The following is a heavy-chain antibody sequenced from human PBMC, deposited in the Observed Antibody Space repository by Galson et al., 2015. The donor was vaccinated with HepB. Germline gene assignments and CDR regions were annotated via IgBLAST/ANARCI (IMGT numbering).Heavy chain of an antibody. CDR3: ARDDDEYDFWSGYYGY. Sequence: SLRLSCAASGFTFSSYGMHWVRQAPGKGLEWVAFIRYDGSNKYYADSVKGRFTISRDNSKNTLYLQMNSLRAEDTAVYYCARDDDEYDFWSGYYGYWGQGTLVTVSS. CDR2: IRYDGSNK. J-gene: IGHJ4*02. CDR1: GFTFSSYG. D-gene: IGHD3-3*01. V-gene: IGHV3-30*02.